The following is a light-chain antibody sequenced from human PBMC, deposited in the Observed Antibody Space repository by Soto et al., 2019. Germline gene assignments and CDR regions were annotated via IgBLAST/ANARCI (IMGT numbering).Light chain of an antibody. V-gene: IGKV3-20*01. J-gene: IGKJ5*01. Sequence: EILLTQSRCSRSLSPLDRATLSCRHSQSVGGNVAWYQQIPGQPPKLLIFGASSRATGIADKFSGSGSGTDFTLTISRLEPADFALYYCQHYGAAPITFGQGTRLEIK. CDR1: QSVGGN. CDR2: GAS. CDR3: QHYGAAPIT.